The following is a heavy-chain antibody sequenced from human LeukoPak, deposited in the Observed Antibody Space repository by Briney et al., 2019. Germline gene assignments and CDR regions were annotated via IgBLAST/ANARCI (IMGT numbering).Heavy chain of an antibody. V-gene: IGHV3-49*04. Sequence: GGSLRLSCTASGFTFGDYAMSWVRQAPGKGLEWVGFIRSKAYGGTTEYAASVKGRFTTSRDDSKSIAYLQMNSLKTEDTAVYYCARGSGRFGEYDFDYWGQGTLVTVTS. D-gene: IGHD3-10*01. J-gene: IGHJ4*02. CDR1: GFTFGDYA. CDR2: IRSKAYGGTT. CDR3: ARGSGRFGEYDFDY.